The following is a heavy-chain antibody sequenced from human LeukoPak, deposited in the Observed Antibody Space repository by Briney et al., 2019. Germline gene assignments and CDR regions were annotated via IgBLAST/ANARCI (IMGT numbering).Heavy chain of an antibody. CDR1: GGSISRSSYY. Sequence: SETLSLTCTVSGGSISRSSYYWGWIRQPPGKGLEWIGSIYSSGNTYYNPSLKSRVTISADTSKKQFSLKLSSVTAADTAVYYCAESISAAGHGWFDPWGQGTPVTVSS. CDR3: AESISAAGHGWFDP. CDR2: IYSSGNT. V-gene: IGHV4-39*01. J-gene: IGHJ5*02. D-gene: IGHD6-13*01.